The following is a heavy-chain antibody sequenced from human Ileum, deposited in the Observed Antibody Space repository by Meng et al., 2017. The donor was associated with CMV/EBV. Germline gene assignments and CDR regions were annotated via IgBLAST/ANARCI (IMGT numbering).Heavy chain of an antibody. Sequence: GGSLRLSCAASGFTFTDYYMSWIRQAPGKGLEWVSDISGSGLITYYADSVKGRFSISRDNAKNSLYLQMNNLQVEDTAVYYCARAPRRVDHQLDLWGQGTLVTVSS. D-gene: IGHD2-2*01. J-gene: IGHJ5*02. CDR1: GFTFTDYY. V-gene: IGHV3-11*01. CDR2: ISGSGLIT. CDR3: ARAPRRVDHQLDL.